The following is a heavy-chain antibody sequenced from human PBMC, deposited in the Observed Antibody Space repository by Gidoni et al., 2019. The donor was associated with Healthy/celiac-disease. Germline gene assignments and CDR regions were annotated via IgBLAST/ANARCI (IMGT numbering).Heavy chain of an antibody. Sequence: QVQLVESGGGVVQPGRSLRLSCAASGFTFSSYAMHWVRQAPGKGLEWVAVISYDGSNKYYADSVKGRFTISRDNSKNTLYLQMNSLRAEDTAVYYCASPPERYYDFWSGYYTDDYWGQGTLVTVSS. J-gene: IGHJ4*02. CDR1: GFTFSSYA. V-gene: IGHV3-30-3*01. CDR2: ISYDGSNK. D-gene: IGHD3-3*01. CDR3: ASPPERYYDFWSGYYTDDY.